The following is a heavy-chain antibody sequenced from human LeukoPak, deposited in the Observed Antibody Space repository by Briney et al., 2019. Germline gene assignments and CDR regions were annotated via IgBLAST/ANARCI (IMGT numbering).Heavy chain of an antibody. V-gene: IGHV4-38-2*02. Sequence: SETLSLTCTVSGYSISSGYYWGWIRPSPGKGLEWIGIIYHSGSTYYNPSLKSRITISVATSKNQFSLKLSSVTAADTAVYYCARGNSGNWFDSWGQGTLVTVSS. CDR1: GYSISSGYY. D-gene: IGHD2/OR15-2a*01. CDR2: IYHSGST. CDR3: ARGNSGNWFDS. J-gene: IGHJ5*01.